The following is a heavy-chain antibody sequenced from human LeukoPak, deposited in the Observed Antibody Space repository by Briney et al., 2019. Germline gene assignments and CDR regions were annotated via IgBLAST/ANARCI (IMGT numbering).Heavy chain of an antibody. Sequence: SETLSLTCTVSGGSINTSSYYWGWIRQPPGKGLEWIGSIYYTGRSHYNPTVESRVGISIDTSKNQFSLRVSSVTAADTAVYYCAREGIAATATSFDYWGQGTLVTVSS. V-gene: IGHV4-39*07. J-gene: IGHJ4*02. CDR3: AREGIAATATSFDY. CDR2: IYYTGRS. D-gene: IGHD6-13*01. CDR1: GGSINTSSYY.